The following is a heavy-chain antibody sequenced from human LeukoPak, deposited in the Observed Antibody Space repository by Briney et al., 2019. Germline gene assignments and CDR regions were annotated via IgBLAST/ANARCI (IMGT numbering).Heavy chain of an antibody. V-gene: IGHV3-23*01. D-gene: IGHD3-16*01. Sequence: GGSLRLSCAASGFTFTSYAMSWVRQAPGKGLEWVSAISPSGTDTYYADSVKGRFTISRDNSKNTVYLQMNTLRDEDTAVYYCARAVGPFDYWGQGTLVTVSS. CDR3: ARAVGPFDY. CDR1: GFTFTSYA. J-gene: IGHJ4*02. CDR2: ISPSGTDT.